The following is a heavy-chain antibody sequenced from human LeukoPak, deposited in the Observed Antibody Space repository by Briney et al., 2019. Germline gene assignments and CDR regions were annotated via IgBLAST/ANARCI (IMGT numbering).Heavy chain of an antibody. J-gene: IGHJ4*02. CDR1: GGTFSSYA. CDR2: IIPILGIA. Sequence: GASVKVSCKASGGTFSSYAISWVRQAPGQGREWMGRIIPILGIANYAQKFQGRVTITADKSTSTAYMELSSLRSEDTAVYYCARGRDYYGSGNFDYWGQGTLVTVSS. D-gene: IGHD3-10*01. V-gene: IGHV1-69*04. CDR3: ARGRDYYGSGNFDY.